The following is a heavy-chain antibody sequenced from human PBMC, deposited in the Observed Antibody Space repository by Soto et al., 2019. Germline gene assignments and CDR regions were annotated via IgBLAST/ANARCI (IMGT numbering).Heavy chain of an antibody. Sequence: GASVKVSCKASGYTFTSHYTHWVRQAPGQGLEWMGWINPNSGGTNYAQKFQGWVTMTRDTSISTAYMELSRLRSDDTAVYYCARNEVYSSSWYSMNYGMDVWGQGTTVTVSS. CDR1: GYTFTSHY. J-gene: IGHJ6*02. CDR3: ARNEVYSSSWYSMNYGMDV. V-gene: IGHV1-2*04. CDR2: INPNSGGT. D-gene: IGHD6-13*01.